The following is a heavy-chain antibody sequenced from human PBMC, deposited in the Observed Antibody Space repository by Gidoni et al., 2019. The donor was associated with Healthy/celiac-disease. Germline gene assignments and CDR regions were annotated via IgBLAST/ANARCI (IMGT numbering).Heavy chain of an antibody. CDR3: ATDVPGIAAAIDAFDI. J-gene: IGHJ3*02. CDR2: FDPEDGET. V-gene: IGHV1-24*01. Sequence: QVQLVQSGAEVKKPGASVKVSCKVSGYTLTELSMHWVRQAPGKGLEWMGGFDPEDGETIYAQKFQGRVTMTEDTSTDTAYMELSSLRSEDTAVYYCATDVPGIAAAIDAFDIWGQGTMVTVSS. D-gene: IGHD6-13*01. CDR1: GYTLTELS.